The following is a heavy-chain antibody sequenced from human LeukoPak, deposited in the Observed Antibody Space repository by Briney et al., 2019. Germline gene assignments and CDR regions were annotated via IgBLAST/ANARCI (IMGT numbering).Heavy chain of an antibody. V-gene: IGHV3-9*01. CDR1: GFTFDDYA. Sequence: GGSLRLSCAASGFTFDDYAMHWVRQAPGKGLEWVSGISWNSGSIGYADSVKGRFTTSRDNAKNSLYLQMNSLRPEDTALYYCTKDSVAMVTTSDYWGQGTLVTVSS. J-gene: IGHJ4*02. CDR3: TKDSVAMVTTSDY. CDR2: ISWNSGSI. D-gene: IGHD5-18*01.